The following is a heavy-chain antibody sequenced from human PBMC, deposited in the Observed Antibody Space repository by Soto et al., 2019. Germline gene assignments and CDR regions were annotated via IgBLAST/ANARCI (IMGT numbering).Heavy chain of an antibody. Sequence: EVQLVESGGGLVKPGGSLRLSCAASGFTFSSYSMNWVRQAPGKGLEWVSSISSSSSYIYYADSVKGRFTISRDNAKNSLYLQMNSLRAEDTAVYYCARDLISGSDYNYYYGMDVWGQGTTVTVSS. CDR1: GFTFSSYS. V-gene: IGHV3-21*01. CDR3: ARDLISGSDYNYYYGMDV. D-gene: IGHD1-26*01. CDR2: ISSSSSYI. J-gene: IGHJ6*02.